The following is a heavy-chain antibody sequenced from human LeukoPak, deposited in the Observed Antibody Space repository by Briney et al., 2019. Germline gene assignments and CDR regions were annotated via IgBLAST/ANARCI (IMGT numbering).Heavy chain of an antibody. V-gene: IGHV3-23*01. CDR1: GFTFSSYA. CDR3: AKDPIGAYGSGSYYSSSN. CDR2: ISGSGGST. D-gene: IGHD3-10*01. J-gene: IGHJ4*02. Sequence: PGGSLRLSCAASGFTFSSYAMSWVRQAPGKGLEWVSAISGSGGSTYYADSVKGRFTISRDNSKNTLYLQMNSLRAEDTAVYYCAKDPIGAYGSGSYYSSSNWGQGTLVTVSS.